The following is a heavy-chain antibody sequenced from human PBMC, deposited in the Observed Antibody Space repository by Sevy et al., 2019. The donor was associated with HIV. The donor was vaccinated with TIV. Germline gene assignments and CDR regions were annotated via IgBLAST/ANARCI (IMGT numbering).Heavy chain of an antibody. D-gene: IGHD4-17*01. CDR2: IYYSGST. V-gene: IGHV4-59*01. CDR1: GGSISSYY. Sequence: SETLSLTCTVSGGSISSYYWSWIRQPPGKGLEWIGYIYYSGSTNYNPSLKSRVTISVDTSKNQFSLKLSSVTAADTAVYYCARVVYCDPKFSYYYGMDVWGQGTTVTVSS. CDR3: ARVVYCDPKFSYYYGMDV. J-gene: IGHJ6*02.